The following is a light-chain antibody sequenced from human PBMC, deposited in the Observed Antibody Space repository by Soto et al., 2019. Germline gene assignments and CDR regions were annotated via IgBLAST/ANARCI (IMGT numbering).Light chain of an antibody. CDR3: CSYTGSYTLI. Sequence: QSVLTQPRSVSGSPGQSVTISCTGTSSDVGDYNYVSWYQQHPGKAPKLMIYDVSKRPSGLPDRFSGSKSGNTASLTISGLQAEDEADYYCCSYTGSYTLIFGGGTKLTVL. CDR2: DVS. V-gene: IGLV2-11*01. J-gene: IGLJ2*01. CDR1: SSDVGDYNY.